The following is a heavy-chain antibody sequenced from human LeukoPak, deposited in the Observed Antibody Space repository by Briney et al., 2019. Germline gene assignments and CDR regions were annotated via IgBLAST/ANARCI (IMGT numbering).Heavy chain of an antibody. CDR1: GYTFTGYY. V-gene: IGHV1-2*02. D-gene: IGHD5-12*01. J-gene: IGHJ5*02. CDR2: INPNSGGA. Sequence: GASVKVSCKASGYTFTGYYMHWVRQAPGQGLEWMGWINPNSGGANYAQKFQGRVTMTRDTSISTAYMELSRLRSDDTAVYYCAREAGGYSGSSIYNWFDPWGQGTLVTVSS. CDR3: AREAGGYSGSSIYNWFDP.